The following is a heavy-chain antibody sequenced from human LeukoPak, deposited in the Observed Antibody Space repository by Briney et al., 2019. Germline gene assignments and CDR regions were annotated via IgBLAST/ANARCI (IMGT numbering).Heavy chain of an antibody. CDR3: ARAYWGTVTTPWFDP. CDR1: GYTFTSYG. V-gene: IGHV1-18*01. J-gene: IGHJ5*02. D-gene: IGHD4-17*01. CDR2: ISAYNGNT. Sequence: ASVKVSCKASGYTFTSYGISWVRQAPGQGLEWMGWISAYNGNTNYAQKLQGRVTMTTDTSTSTAYMELRSLRSDDTAVYYCARAYWGTVTTPWFDPWGQGTLVTVSS.